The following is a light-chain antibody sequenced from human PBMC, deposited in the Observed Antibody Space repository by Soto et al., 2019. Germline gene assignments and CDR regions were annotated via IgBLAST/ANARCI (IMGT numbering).Light chain of an antibody. J-gene: IGKJ1*01. CDR2: GAS. CDR1: QSVSSSY. CDR3: QQYGSSPGT. V-gene: IGKV3-20*01. Sequence: EIVLTQSPGTLSLSPGERATLSCRASQSVSSSYLAWYQQKPGQAPRLLIYGASSRATGIPDRFSGSGSGTDFTLTISRLEPEDCAVYYWQQYGSSPGTFGQGTKVEIK.